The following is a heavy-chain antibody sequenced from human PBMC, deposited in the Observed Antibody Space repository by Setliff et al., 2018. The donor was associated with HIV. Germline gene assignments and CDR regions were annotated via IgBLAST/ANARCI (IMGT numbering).Heavy chain of an antibody. J-gene: IGHJ2*01. CDR2: ISAYNLNT. V-gene: IGHV1-18*01. CDR1: GYTFSKNG. D-gene: IGHD6-19*01. CDR3: ARAIFGSGWSHGHFDL. Sequence: ASVKVSCKASGYTFSKNGISWVRQAPGQGLEWMGWISAYNLNTNYAQKFQGRVTITTDESTSTAYMELRSLRSDDTAVYYCARAIFGSGWSHGHFDLWGRGTLVTVSS.